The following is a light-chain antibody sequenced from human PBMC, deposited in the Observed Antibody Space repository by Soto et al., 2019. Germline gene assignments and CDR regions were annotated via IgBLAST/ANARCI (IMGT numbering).Light chain of an antibody. CDR2: WAS. Sequence: DTVMTQSPDSLAVSLGERATINCKSSQSVLYSSNNKNYLAWYQQKPGQPPKLLIYWASTRESGVPDRFSGSGSGTDFTLTISSLQAEDGAVYYCQQYYSTPFTFGPGTKVDIK. V-gene: IGKV4-1*01. J-gene: IGKJ3*01. CDR3: QQYYSTPFT. CDR1: QSVLYSSNNKNY.